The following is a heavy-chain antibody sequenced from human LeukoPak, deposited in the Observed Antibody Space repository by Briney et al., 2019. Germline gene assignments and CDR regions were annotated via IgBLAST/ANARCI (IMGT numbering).Heavy chain of an antibody. Sequence: ASVKVSCKASGYTFTNYAMHWVRQAPGQRPEWMGWINAGNGNTKYSQKFQGRVTITRDTSASTAYMELSSLRSEDTAVYYCARGGVAVAGFDCWGQGTLVTVSS. CDR1: GYTFTNYA. J-gene: IGHJ4*02. D-gene: IGHD6-19*01. CDR3: ARGGVAVAGFDC. V-gene: IGHV1-3*01. CDR2: INAGNGNT.